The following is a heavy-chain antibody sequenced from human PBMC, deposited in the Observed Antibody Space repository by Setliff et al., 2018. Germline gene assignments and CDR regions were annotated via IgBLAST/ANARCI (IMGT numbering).Heavy chain of an antibody. CDR1: GYTFTGYF. CDR2: INPKSSVT. J-gene: IGHJ6*03. V-gene: IGHV1-2*02. CDR3: AREGGLQGATSYYYFYNYINV. D-gene: IGHD1-26*01. Sequence: ASVKVSCKTPGYTFTGYFIHWVRQAPRQGLEWLGWINPKSSVTSYAQSFQGRIAMTRDTSINTVYMELNSLTSDDAAVYFCAREGGLQGATSYYYFYNYINVWGKGTKVTVSS.